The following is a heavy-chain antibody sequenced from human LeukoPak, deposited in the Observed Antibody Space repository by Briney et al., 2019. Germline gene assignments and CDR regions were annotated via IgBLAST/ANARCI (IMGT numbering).Heavy chain of an antibody. CDR1: GFSLSPSGVG. V-gene: IGHV2-5*01. D-gene: IGHD5-18*01. CDR2: LYWHDDK. Sequence: SGPTLVKPTETLTLPYSFSGFSLSPSGVGVGWIRQPPGKALEWLALLYWHDDKRYSPSLKSRLTITKDTSKHQVVLTMTNMDPVDTATYYCAHTSTTTYGYDFWGQGTLVTVSS. CDR3: AHTSTTTYGYDF. J-gene: IGHJ4*02.